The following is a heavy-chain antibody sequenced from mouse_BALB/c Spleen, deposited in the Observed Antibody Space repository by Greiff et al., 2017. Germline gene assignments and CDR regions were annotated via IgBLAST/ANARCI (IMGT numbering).Heavy chain of an antibody. J-gene: IGHJ3*01. Sequence: EVQLQESGPSLVKPSQTLSLTCSVTGDSITSGYWNWIRKFPGNKLEYMGYISYSGSTYYNPSLKSRISITRDTSKNQYYLQLNSVTTEDTATYYYARDYYGSPAWFAYWGQGTLVTVSA. CDR1: GDSITSGY. V-gene: IGHV3-8*02. CDR3: ARDYYGSPAWFAY. CDR2: ISYSGST. D-gene: IGHD1-1*01.